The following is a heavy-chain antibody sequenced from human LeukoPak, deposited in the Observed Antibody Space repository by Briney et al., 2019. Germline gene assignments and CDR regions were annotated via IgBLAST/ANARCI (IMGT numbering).Heavy chain of an antibody. CDR3: ARPIVGGAFDI. J-gene: IGHJ3*02. Sequence: ASVKVSCKASGYTFTNDEINWVRQIPGQGLEWMGWMHPNSGNTGYAQKFQGRVSMTRNISRSTAYMELSSLTFKDTAVYYCARPIVGGAFDIWGQGTMVTVSS. V-gene: IGHV1-8*01. CDR1: GYTFTNDE. D-gene: IGHD3-3*01. CDR2: MHPNSGNT.